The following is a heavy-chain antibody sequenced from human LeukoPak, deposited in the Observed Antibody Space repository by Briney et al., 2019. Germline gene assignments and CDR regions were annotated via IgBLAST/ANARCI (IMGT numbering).Heavy chain of an antibody. Sequence: PSETLSLTCSVSGGSISSYYWSCVRQPPGKGLEWIRYIYYSWNTNYNPSLKSRLTMSADRSRNQFSLNLNSVTAADTAVYYCARINWNYFDYWGQGILVNVAS. CDR3: ARINWNYFDY. V-gene: IGHV4-59*08. J-gene: IGHJ4*02. D-gene: IGHD3-3*01. CDR2: IYYSWNT. CDR1: GGSISSYY.